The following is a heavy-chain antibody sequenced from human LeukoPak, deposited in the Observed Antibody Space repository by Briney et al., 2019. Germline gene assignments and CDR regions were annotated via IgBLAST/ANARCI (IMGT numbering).Heavy chain of an antibody. Sequence: ASVKVSCKASGYTFTSNAMNWVRQAPGQGLEWMGWINPNSGGTNYAQKFQGRVTMTRDTSISTAYMELSRLRSDDTAVYYCARAITNIVVVPAAKQGHWFDPWGQGTLVTVSS. CDR2: INPNSGGT. CDR3: ARAITNIVVVPAAKQGHWFDP. CDR1: GYTFTSNA. V-gene: IGHV1-2*02. J-gene: IGHJ5*02. D-gene: IGHD2-2*01.